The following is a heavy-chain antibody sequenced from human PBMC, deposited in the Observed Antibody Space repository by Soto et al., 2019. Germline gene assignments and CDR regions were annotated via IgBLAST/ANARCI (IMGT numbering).Heavy chain of an antibody. CDR2: INHSGST. Sequence: QVQLQQWGAGLLKPSETLSLTCAVYGGSFSGYYWSWIRQPPGKGLEWIGEINHSGSTNYNPSLKSRVTISVDTSKNQFPLKLSSVTAAATAVYYCARHYSSGWSPSPDYFDYWGQGTLVTVSS. D-gene: IGHD6-19*01. J-gene: IGHJ4*02. CDR1: GGSFSGYY. V-gene: IGHV4-34*01. CDR3: ARHYSSGWSPSPDYFDY.